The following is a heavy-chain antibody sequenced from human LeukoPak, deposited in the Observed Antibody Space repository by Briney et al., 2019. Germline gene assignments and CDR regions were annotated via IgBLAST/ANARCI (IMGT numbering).Heavy chain of an antibody. CDR1: GFTFSSYS. J-gene: IGHJ6*02. V-gene: IGHV3-21*01. Sequence: GGSLRLSCAASGFTFSSYSMNWVRQAPGKGLEWVSSISSSSSYIYYADSVKGRFTISRDNAKNSLYLQMNSLRAEDTTVYYCARTLGYYDILTGFDWYGMDVWGQGTTVTVSS. CDR3: ARTLGYYDILTGFDWYGMDV. D-gene: IGHD3-9*01. CDR2: ISSSSSYI.